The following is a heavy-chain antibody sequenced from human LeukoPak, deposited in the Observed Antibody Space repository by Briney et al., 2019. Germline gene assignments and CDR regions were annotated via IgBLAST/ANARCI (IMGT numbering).Heavy chain of an antibody. CDR3: ARGEWELSY. V-gene: IGHV4-61*08. J-gene: IGHJ4*02. CDR1: GGSISSGDYY. D-gene: IGHD1-26*01. Sequence: SETLSLTCTVSGGSISSGDYYWSWIRQPPGKGLEWIGYIYYSGSTYYNPSLKSRVTISIDTSKNQFSLELTSVTAADTAVYYCARGEWELSYWGQGTLVTVSS. CDR2: IYYSGST.